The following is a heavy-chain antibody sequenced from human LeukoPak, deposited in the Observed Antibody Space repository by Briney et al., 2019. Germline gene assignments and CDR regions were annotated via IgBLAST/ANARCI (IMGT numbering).Heavy chain of an antibody. J-gene: IGHJ4*02. Sequence: GGSLRLSCAASGFTFSSYSMNWVRQAPGKGLEWVSSISRSSSYIYYADSVKGRFTISRDNAKNLLYLQMNSLRAEDTAVYYCASRDSGSYGSFDYWGQGTLVTVSS. CDR3: ASRDSGSYGSFDY. V-gene: IGHV3-21*01. CDR2: ISRSSSYI. CDR1: GFTFSSYS. D-gene: IGHD1-26*01.